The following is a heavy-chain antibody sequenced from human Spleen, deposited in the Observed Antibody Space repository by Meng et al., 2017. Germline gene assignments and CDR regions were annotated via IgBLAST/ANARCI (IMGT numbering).Heavy chain of an antibody. Sequence: QVQRQESGPGLGNPSDTLSLTCAVSGYSISSSNWWGWIRQPPGKGLEWIGYIYYSGSIYYNPSLKSRVTMSVDTSKNQFSLKLSSVTAVDTAVYYCARSRGYSYGDIDAFDIWGQGTMVTVSS. CDR3: ARSRGYSYGDIDAFDI. CDR2: IYYSGSI. CDR1: GYSISSSNW. V-gene: IGHV4-28*05. D-gene: IGHD5-18*01. J-gene: IGHJ3*02.